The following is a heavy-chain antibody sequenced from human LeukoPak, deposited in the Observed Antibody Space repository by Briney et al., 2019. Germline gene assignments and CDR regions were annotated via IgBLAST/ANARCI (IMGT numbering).Heavy chain of an antibody. Sequence: SETLSLTCAVYGGSFSGYYWSWIRQPPGKGLEWIGEINHSGSTYYNPSLKSRVTISVDTSKNQFSLKLSSVTAADTAVYYCARLHFSTGYNYGYYYYYYMDVWGKGTTVTVSS. J-gene: IGHJ6*03. D-gene: IGHD3/OR15-3a*01. CDR2: INHSGST. V-gene: IGHV4-34*01. CDR1: GGSFSGYY. CDR3: ARLHFSTGYNYGYYYYYYMDV.